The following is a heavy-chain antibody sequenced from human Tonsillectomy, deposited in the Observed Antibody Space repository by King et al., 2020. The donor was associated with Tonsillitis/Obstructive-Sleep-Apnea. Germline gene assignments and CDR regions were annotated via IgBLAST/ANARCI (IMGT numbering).Heavy chain of an antibody. CDR2: IKQDGSEK. CDR1: GFTFKSCW. D-gene: IGHD1-26*01. CDR3: ARARSSTWDTSDY. V-gene: IGHV3-7*04. J-gene: IGHJ4*02. Sequence: VQLVESGGGLVQPGGSLRLSCAASGFTFKSCWMSWLRQAPGKGLEWVANIKQDGSEKYYVDSVKGRFTISRDNAENSLYLQMNSLRDDDTAGYFCARARSSTWDTSDYWGQGTLVTVSS.